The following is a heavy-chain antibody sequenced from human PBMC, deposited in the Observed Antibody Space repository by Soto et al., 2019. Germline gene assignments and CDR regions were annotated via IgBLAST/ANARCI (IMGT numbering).Heavy chain of an antibody. CDR3: ARDQRIAAAGRGVFDAFDI. V-gene: IGHV4-59*01. Sequence: SETLSLTCSVSGGSISSYYWSWIRQPPGKGPEWIGYIYYSGSTNYNPSLKSRVTISVDTSKNQFSLKLSSVTAADTAVYYCARDQRIAAAGRGVFDAFDIWGQGTMVTVSS. J-gene: IGHJ3*02. CDR1: GGSISSYY. D-gene: IGHD6-13*01. CDR2: IYYSGST.